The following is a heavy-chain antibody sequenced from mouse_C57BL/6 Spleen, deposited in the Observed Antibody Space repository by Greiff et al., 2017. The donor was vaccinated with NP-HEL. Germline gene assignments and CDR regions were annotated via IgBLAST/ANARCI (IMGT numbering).Heavy chain of an antibody. V-gene: IGHV1-72*01. D-gene: IGHD2-4*01. Sequence: QVQLQQPGAELVKPGASVKLSCKASGYTFTSYWMHWVKQRPGRGLEWIGRIDPNSGGTKYNEKFKSKATLTVDKPSSTAYMQLSSLTSEDSAVYDCASLIYYDYDFYAMDYWGQGTSVTVSS. J-gene: IGHJ4*01. CDR3: ASLIYYDYDFYAMDY. CDR2: IDPNSGGT. CDR1: GYTFTSYW.